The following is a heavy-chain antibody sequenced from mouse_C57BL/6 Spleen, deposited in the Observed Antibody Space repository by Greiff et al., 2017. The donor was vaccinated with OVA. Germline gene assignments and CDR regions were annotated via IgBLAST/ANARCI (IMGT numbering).Heavy chain of an antibody. D-gene: IGHD1-1*01. Sequence: DVHLVESGGGLVKPGGSLKLSCAASGFTFSDYGMHWVRQAPEKGLEWVAYISSGSSTIYYADTVKGRFTISRDNAKNTLFLQMTSLRSEDTAMYYCASYGSSYPYAMDYWGQGTSVTVSS. CDR2: ISSGSSTI. V-gene: IGHV5-17*01. CDR1: GFTFSDYG. CDR3: ASYGSSYPYAMDY. J-gene: IGHJ4*01.